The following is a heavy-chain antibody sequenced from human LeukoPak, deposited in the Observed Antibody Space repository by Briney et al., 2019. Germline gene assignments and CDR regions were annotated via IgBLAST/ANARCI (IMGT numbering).Heavy chain of an antibody. CDR3: ARWMSSSGSHHFDY. CDR1: GFPFSSNY. D-gene: IGHD2-15*01. CDR2: IYNDDDGTT. Sequence: GGSLLLSCSASGFPFSSNYMSWVRQAPGEGLEGVSVIYNDDDGTTYYAHSVKRRFTISRDNSKNTLYLQMNSLRAEDTAVYYCARWMSSSGSHHFDYWGQGTLVTVSS. J-gene: IGHJ4*02. V-gene: IGHV3-66*01.